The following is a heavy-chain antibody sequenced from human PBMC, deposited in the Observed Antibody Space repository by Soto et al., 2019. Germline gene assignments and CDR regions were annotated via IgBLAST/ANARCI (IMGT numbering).Heavy chain of an antibody. CDR2: ISYDGTNK. V-gene: IGHV3-30-3*01. CDR1: GFTFSNYA. Sequence: QVQLVESGGGVVQPGRSLRLSCAASGFTFSNYAVHWVRQAPGKWLEWVAVISYDGTNKYYADSVKGRLTISRDNSQNTLYLQMSSLRAEDTAVYYCASDLRYYGPTDYWGQGTLVTVSS. J-gene: IGHJ4*02. CDR3: ASDLRYYGPTDY. D-gene: IGHD3-3*01.